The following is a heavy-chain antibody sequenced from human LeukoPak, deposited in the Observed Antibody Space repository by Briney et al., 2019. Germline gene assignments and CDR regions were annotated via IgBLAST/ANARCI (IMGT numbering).Heavy chain of an antibody. D-gene: IGHD6-13*01. J-gene: IGHJ6*03. V-gene: IGHV3-30*15. CDR1: GFTLSSYA. CDR3: ARGPLAAANYYYFMDV. CDR2: TSYDARNK. Sequence: GRSLRLSCVASGFTLSSYAMHWVRQAPGKGLEWVAVTSYDARNKYYADSVKGRSTISRDNSKSTLYLQMSSLRAEDTALYYCARGPLAAANYYYFMDVWGKGTTVTVTS.